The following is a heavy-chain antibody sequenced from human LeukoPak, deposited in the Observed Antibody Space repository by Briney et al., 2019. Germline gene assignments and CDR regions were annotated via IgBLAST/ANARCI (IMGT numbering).Heavy chain of an antibody. D-gene: IGHD2-2*01. CDR2: ISYDGSNK. V-gene: IGHV3-30*18. CDR1: GFTFSSYG. CDR3: AKVSFHGGYQLLGGLDY. Sequence: GGSLRLSCAASGFTFSSYGMHWVRQAPGKGLEWVAVISYDGSNKYYADPVKGRFTISRDNSKNTLYLQMNSLRAEDTAVYYCAKVSFHGGYQLLGGLDYWGQGTLVTVSS. J-gene: IGHJ4*02.